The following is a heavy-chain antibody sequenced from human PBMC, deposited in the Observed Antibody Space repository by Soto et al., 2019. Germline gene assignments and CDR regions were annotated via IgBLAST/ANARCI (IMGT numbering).Heavy chain of an antibody. D-gene: IGHD3-22*01. J-gene: IGHJ3*01. V-gene: IGHV4-31*02. CDR1: CGSISSGGYY. Sequence: SETLSLTCTVSCGSISSGGYYWSWIRQHPGKGLEWIGYIYYSGSTYYNPSLKSRVTISVDTSKNQFSLKLSSVTAADTAVYYCAIHSLYYYDSSGYPTLDAFDLWGQGTMVTVSS. CDR3: AIHSLYYYDSSGYPTLDAFDL. CDR2: IYYSGST.